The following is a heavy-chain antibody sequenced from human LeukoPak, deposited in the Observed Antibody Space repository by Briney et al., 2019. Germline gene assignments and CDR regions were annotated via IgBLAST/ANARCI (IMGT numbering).Heavy chain of an antibody. J-gene: IGHJ4*02. CDR1: GFTFSNYA. CDR3: AKKRVDDRPPLH. Sequence: GSLRLSCVASGFTFSNYAMSWVRQAPGKGLEWVSGITGSGGSTYYADSVKGRFTISRDNSKSTLYLQMNSLGDDDTAVYYCAKKRVDDRPPLHWGQGTLVTVSS. CDR2: ITGSGGST. V-gene: IGHV3-23*01. D-gene: IGHD6-25*01.